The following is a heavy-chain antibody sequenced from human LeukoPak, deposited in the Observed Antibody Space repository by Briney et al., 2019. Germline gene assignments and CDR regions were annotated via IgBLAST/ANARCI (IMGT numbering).Heavy chain of an antibody. CDR2: INGGGDIT. V-gene: IGHV3-23*01. Sequence: GGSLRLSCEGSRYSFDSYAMTWVRQAPGKGLEWVSSINGGGDITYYAESVKGRFTVSRDNSKNTLFLQMNSLRAEDSAVFYCAKRYGDSTGWFFDFWGQGSLVTVSS. CDR1: RYSFDSYA. J-gene: IGHJ4*02. D-gene: IGHD6-13*01. CDR3: AKRYGDSTGWFFDF.